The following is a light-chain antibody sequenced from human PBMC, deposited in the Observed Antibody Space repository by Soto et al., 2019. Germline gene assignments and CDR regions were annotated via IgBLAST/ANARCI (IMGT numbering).Light chain of an antibody. V-gene: IGLV2-14*01. Sequence: QSVLTQPASVSGSPGQSIAFSCTGTSSDVGGYNYVSWYQQHPGKAPKLIIYDVTNRPSGVSNRFSGSKSGNTASLTISGLQAEDEADYYCSSYTSSSTYVFGTVTKVTVL. CDR3: SSYTSSSTYV. J-gene: IGLJ1*01. CDR2: DVT. CDR1: SSDVGGYNY.